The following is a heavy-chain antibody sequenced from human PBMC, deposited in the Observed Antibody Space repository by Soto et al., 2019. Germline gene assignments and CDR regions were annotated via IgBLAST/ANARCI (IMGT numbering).Heavy chain of an antibody. CDR3: ARGRKYYYDNTGPFYLEH. Sequence: LSLTCSVSGGSISNYYWSWIRQPPGNELEWIAYIYYNGVTNYNPSLKSRVTISVDTSRNQFSLTLTSVTAADTAVYYCARGRKYYYDNTGPFYLEHWGQGTLVTVSS. J-gene: IGHJ1*01. CDR1: GGSISNYY. D-gene: IGHD3-22*01. V-gene: IGHV4-59*01. CDR2: IYYNGVT.